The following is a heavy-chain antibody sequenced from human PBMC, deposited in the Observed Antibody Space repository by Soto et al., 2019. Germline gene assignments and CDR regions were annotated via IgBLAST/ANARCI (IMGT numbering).Heavy chain of an antibody. V-gene: IGHV3-30*03. Sequence: FTFSSYGMRWVRQAPGKGLEWVAVISYDGSNKYYADSVKGQFTISRDNSKNTLYLQMNSLRAEDTAVYYCARDKGAAAGIFNWFDPWGQGTLVTVSS. J-gene: IGHJ5*02. CDR1: FTFSSYG. CDR2: ISYDGSNK. D-gene: IGHD6-13*01. CDR3: ARDKGAAAGIFNWFDP.